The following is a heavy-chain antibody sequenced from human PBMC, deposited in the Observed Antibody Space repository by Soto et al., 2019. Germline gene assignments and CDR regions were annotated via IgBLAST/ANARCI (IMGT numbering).Heavy chain of an antibody. CDR2: ISAYNGNT. J-gene: IGHJ5*02. D-gene: IGHD5-12*01. V-gene: IGHV1-18*01. CDR3: ARDVRSPSIVATSGRIWSDP. Sequence: ASVKVSCKASGYTFTSYGISWVRQAPGQGLEWMGWISAYNGNTNYAQKLQGRVTMTTDTSTSTAYMELRSLRSDDTAVYYCARDVRSPSIVATSGRIWSDPWGQGTLVTVSS. CDR1: GYTFTSYG.